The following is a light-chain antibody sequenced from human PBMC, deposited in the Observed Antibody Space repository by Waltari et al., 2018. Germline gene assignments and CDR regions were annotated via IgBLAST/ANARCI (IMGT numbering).Light chain of an antibody. Sequence: QSALTQPASVSGSPGQSVSISCTGTSNDVGGYGYVSWYQQFPGKAPKLIIYEVSYRPSGVSSRFSVAKSGNTASLTISGLQAEDEAVYYCSSHTSTVPHVFGTGTKVTVV. CDR3: SSHTSTVPHV. V-gene: IGLV2-14*01. CDR2: EVS. CDR1: SNDVGGYGY. J-gene: IGLJ1*01.